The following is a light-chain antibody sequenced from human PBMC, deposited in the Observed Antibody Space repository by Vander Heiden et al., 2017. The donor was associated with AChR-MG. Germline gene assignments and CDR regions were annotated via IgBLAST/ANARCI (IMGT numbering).Light chain of an antibody. V-gene: IGLV3-25*03. J-gene: IGLJ1*01. CDR3: QSADITGTSYV. CDR1: VLSKQS. CDR2: KDI. Sequence: SYELTQPPSVSVSPGQTARITCSADVLSKQSVYWYQQRPGQAPVVVIFKDIERPSGISERFSGSRSGTTVTLTISGVQPEDEAAYYCQSADITGTSYVFGAGTKVNVL.